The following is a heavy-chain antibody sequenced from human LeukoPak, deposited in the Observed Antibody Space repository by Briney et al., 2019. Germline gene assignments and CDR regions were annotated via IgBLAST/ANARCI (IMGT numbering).Heavy chain of an antibody. D-gene: IGHD3-3*01. V-gene: IGHV3-74*01. CDR2: INVEGSRT. J-gene: IGHJ5*02. CDR3: VRSMSGRNDL. Sequence: GGSLRLSCAASGFPFSAYWMHWVRQVPGKGLVWVSRINVEGSRTDYADSVRGRFTISRDNVKNTLYLQMNSLTAEDTAVYYCVRSMSGRNDLWGQGTLVTVSS. CDR1: GFPFSAYW.